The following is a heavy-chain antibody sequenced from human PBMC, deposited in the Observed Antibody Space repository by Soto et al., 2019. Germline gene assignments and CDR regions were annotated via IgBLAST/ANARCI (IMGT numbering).Heavy chain of an antibody. D-gene: IGHD4-4*01. J-gene: IGHJ6*02. CDR3: AREVTRYYYNYGMDV. Sequence: GGSLRLSCAASGFTFSSYVMYWVRQAPGKGLEWVAVISYDGSNKYYADSVKGRFTISRDNSKNTLYLQMNSLRAEDTAVYYCAREVTRYYYNYGMDVWGQGTTVTVSS. CDR1: GFTFSSYV. CDR2: ISYDGSNK. V-gene: IGHV3-30*14.